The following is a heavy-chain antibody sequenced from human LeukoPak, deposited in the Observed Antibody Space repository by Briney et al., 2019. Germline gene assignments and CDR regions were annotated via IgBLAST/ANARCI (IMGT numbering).Heavy chain of an antibody. CDR1: GFTFSSYS. Sequence: GGSLRLSCAASGFTFSSYSMNWVRQAPGKGLEWVSYISSSSSTIHYADSVKGRFTISRDNSKNTLYLQMNSLRAEDTAVYYCAKEPKYSSSWYSDCWGQGTLVTVSS. D-gene: IGHD6-13*01. V-gene: IGHV3-48*01. CDR3: AKEPKYSSSWYSDC. CDR2: ISSSSSTI. J-gene: IGHJ4*02.